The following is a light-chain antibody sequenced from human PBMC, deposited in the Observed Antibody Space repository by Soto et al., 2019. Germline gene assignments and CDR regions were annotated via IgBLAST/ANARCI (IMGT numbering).Light chain of an antibody. CDR2: DVS. V-gene: IGLV2-14*01. CDR3: SSYTSSSTEVV. J-gene: IGLJ2*01. CDR1: SSDVGGYNY. Sequence: QSVLTQPASVSGSPGQSITISCTGTSSDVGGYNYVSWYQQHPGKAPKLMISDVSNRPSGVSNRFSGSKSGNTASLTISGLQAEDEADYYCSSYTSSSTEVVFGGGTQLTVL.